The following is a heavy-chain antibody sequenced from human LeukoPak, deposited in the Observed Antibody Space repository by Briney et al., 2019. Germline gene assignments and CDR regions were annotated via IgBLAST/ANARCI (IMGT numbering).Heavy chain of an antibody. Sequence: PSETLSLTCTVSGGSISSYYWSWIRQPPGKRLEWIGYIYYSGSTNYNPSLKSRVTMSVDTSKNQFSLKLSSVTAADTAVYYCARVREGSSWATFDYWGQGTLVTVSS. CDR1: GGSISSYY. D-gene: IGHD6-13*01. J-gene: IGHJ4*02. CDR2: IYYSGST. V-gene: IGHV4-59*01. CDR3: ARVREGSSWATFDY.